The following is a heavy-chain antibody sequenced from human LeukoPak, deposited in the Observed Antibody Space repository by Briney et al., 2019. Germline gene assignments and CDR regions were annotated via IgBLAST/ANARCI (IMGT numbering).Heavy chain of an antibody. CDR2: INWHGGAT. CDR3: ARGDGYNFFDY. D-gene: IGHD5-24*01. J-gene: IGHJ4*02. Sequence: GGSLRLSCATSGFTFDDYGMAWVRQVPGKGLEWVSGINWHGGATCYADSVRGRFTISRDNSENTLYLQMKSLRAEDTAVYYCARGDGYNFFDYWGQGTLVTVSS. CDR1: GFTFDDYG. V-gene: IGHV3-20*04.